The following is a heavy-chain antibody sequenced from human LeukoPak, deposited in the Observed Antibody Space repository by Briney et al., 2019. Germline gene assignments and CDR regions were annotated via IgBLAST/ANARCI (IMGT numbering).Heavy chain of an antibody. V-gene: IGHV1-2*02. Sequence: ASVKVSCKASGYTLTGYYMHWVRLAPGQGLELMGWINPSSGDTNYAQKFQGRVTMTRDTSISTAYMELSRLRSDDTAVYYCAKNPYEYYFDYWGQGTLVTVSS. J-gene: IGHJ4*02. CDR2: INPSSGDT. CDR3: AKNPYEYYFDY. D-gene: IGHD5-12*01. CDR1: GYTLTGYY.